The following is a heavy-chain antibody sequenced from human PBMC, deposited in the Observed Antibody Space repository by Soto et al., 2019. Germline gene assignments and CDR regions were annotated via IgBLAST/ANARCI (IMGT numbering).Heavy chain of an antibody. V-gene: IGHV1-18*01. Sequence: ASLKVSCKATGYTFTSYGISWDRQAPGQRHGWMGWISGYNGNTNCAQKLQGRVTMTTDTCTSTAYMEMRSLRSDDTAVYYCDRWIFPGATPRRRWFDPWGQGKLVPVSS. D-gene: IGHD1-26*01. CDR3: DRWIFPGATPRRRWFDP. CDR2: ISGYNGNT. CDR1: GYTFTSYG. J-gene: IGHJ5*02.